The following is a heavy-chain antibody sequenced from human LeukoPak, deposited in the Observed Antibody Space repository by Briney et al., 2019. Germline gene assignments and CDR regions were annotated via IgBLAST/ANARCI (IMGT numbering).Heavy chain of an antibody. CDR3: ARVGLDSSGYYYRAFDI. CDR1: GFTFSDYY. J-gene: IGHJ3*02. CDR2: INSDGSST. D-gene: IGHD3-22*01. V-gene: IGHV3-74*01. Sequence: GGSLRLSCAAPGFTFSDYYMSWIRQAPGKGLVWVSRINSDGSSTSYADSVKGRFTISRDNAKNTLYLQMNSLRAEDTAVYYCARVGLDSSGYYYRAFDIRGQGTMVTVSS.